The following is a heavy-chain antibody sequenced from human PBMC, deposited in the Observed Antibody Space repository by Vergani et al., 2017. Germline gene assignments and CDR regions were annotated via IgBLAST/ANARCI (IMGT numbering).Heavy chain of an antibody. Sequence: EVQLVESGGGLVQPGGSLRLSCAASGFTFSSYDMHWVRQATGTGLEWVSAIGTAGDTYYPGSVKGRFTISRENAKNSLYLQMNSLRAGDTAVYYCARANWGSDAFDIWGQGTMVTVSS. CDR3: ARANWGSDAFDI. D-gene: IGHD7-27*01. V-gene: IGHV3-13*01. CDR1: GFTFSSYD. CDR2: IGTAGDT. J-gene: IGHJ3*02.